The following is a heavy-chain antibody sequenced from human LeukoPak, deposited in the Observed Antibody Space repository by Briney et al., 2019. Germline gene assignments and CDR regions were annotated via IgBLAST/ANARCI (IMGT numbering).Heavy chain of an antibody. J-gene: IGHJ4*02. CDR1: GGSISSGGYS. D-gene: IGHD4-23*01. CDR3: ARASNYGGDIDY. Sequence: NPSETLSLTCAVSGGSISSGGYSWSWIRQPPGKGLEWIGYIYHSGSTYYNPSLKSRVTISVDRSKNQFSLKLSSVTAADTAVYYCARASNYGGDIDYWGQGTLVTVSS. CDR2: IYHSGST. V-gene: IGHV4-30-2*01.